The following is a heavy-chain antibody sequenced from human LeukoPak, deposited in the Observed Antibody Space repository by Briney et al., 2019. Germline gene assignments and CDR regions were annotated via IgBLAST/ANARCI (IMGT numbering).Heavy chain of an antibody. CDR3: ATSPHGDYDTKGY. CDR1: GYTLTELS. J-gene: IGHJ4*02. Sequence: GASVKVSCKVSGYTLTELSMHWVRQAPGKGLEWMGGFDPEDGETIYAQKFQGRVTVTEVTSTDTAYMELSSLRSEATAVYYCATSPHGDYDTKGYWGQGTLVTVSS. V-gene: IGHV1-24*01. D-gene: IGHD4-17*01. CDR2: FDPEDGET.